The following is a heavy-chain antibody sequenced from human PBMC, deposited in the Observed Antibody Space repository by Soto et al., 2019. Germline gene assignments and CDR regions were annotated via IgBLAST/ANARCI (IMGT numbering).Heavy chain of an antibody. CDR1: GYTFTSYG. CDR3: ARASRGLVGAFDI. CDR2: ISAYNGNT. J-gene: IGHJ3*02. D-gene: IGHD6-6*01. Sequence: ASVKVSCKASGYTFTSYGISWVRQAPGQGLEWMGWISAYNGNTNYAQKLQGRVTITRDTSASTAYMELSSLRSEDTAVYYCARASRGLVGAFDIWGQGTMVTVSS. V-gene: IGHV1-18*01.